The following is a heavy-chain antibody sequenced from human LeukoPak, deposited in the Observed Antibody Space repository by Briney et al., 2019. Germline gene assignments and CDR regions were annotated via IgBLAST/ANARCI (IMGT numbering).Heavy chain of an antibody. CDR3: ARGKGPISVY. D-gene: IGHD5-24*01. CDR2: ISSSGSTI. J-gene: IGHJ4*02. CDR1: GFTYSNYW. Sequence: PGGSLRLSCAASGFTYSNYWMHWVRQAPGKGLEWVSYISSSGSTIYYADSVKGRFTISRDNAKNSLYLQMNSLRAEDTAVYYCARGKGPISVYWGQGTLVTVSS. V-gene: IGHV3-48*04.